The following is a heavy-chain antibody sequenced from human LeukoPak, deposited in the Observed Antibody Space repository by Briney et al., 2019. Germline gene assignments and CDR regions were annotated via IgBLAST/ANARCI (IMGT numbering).Heavy chain of an antibody. CDR1: GYTFTGYY. D-gene: IGHD2-2*01. CDR2: INPNSGGT. V-gene: IGHV1-2*04. J-gene: IGHJ5*02. Sequence: ASVTVSRKASGYTFTGYYMHWVRQAPGQGLEWMGWINPNSGGTNYAQKFQGWVTMTRDASISTAYMELSRLRSDDTAVYYCARAGRDIVVVPAAHNWFDPWGQGTLVTVSS. CDR3: ARAGRDIVVVPAAHNWFDP.